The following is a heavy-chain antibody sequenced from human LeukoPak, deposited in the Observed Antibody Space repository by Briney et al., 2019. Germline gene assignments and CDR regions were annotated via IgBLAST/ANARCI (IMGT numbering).Heavy chain of an antibody. J-gene: IGHJ4*02. D-gene: IGHD6-19*01. V-gene: IGHV3-23*01. CDR3: AKEYSSGWYHYPYFDY. Sequence: SGGSLRLSCAASAFTFSSYAMSWVRQAPGKGLEWVSTISGSGGNTYYADSVKGRFTISRDNSKNTLYLQMNSLRAEDTAVYYCAKEYSSGWYHYPYFDYWGQGTLVTVSS. CDR1: AFTFSSYA. CDR2: ISGSGGNT.